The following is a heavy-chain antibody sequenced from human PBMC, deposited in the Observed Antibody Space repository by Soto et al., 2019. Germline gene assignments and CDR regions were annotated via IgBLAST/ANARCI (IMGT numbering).Heavy chain of an antibody. Sequence: QVHLVQSGVELKKPGSSVTVSCKAAGGNFSSHAVNWVRQATGQGLEWMGGIIPLSGRINYAQKLQHRITITADESTTAAYMDLTNLRSDDTAIYYCAREHHYDNSGYFRTYLDSWGQGTLVTVSS. CDR3: AREHHYDNSGYFRTYLDS. CDR1: GGNFSSHA. CDR2: IIPLSGRI. J-gene: IGHJ4*02. D-gene: IGHD3-22*01. V-gene: IGHV1-69*12.